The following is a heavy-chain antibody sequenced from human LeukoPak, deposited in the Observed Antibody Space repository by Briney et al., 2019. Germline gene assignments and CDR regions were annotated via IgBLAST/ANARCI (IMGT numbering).Heavy chain of an antibody. J-gene: IGHJ4*02. Sequence: APVKVSCKASGYTFTGYYMHWVRQAPGQGLEWMGWINPNSGGTNYAQKFQGRVTMTRDTSISTAYMELSRLRSDDTAVYYCARDPGDWAYYFDYWGQGTLVTVSS. CDR1: GYTFTGYY. V-gene: IGHV1-2*02. CDR3: ARDPGDWAYYFDY. CDR2: INPNSGGT. D-gene: IGHD3/OR15-3a*01.